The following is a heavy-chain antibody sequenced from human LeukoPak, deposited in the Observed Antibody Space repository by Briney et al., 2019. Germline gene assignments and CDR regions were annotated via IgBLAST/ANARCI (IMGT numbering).Heavy chain of an antibody. CDR3: ARLNFGDDY. D-gene: IGHD4-17*01. J-gene: IGHJ4*02. CDR1: GFTVSSNY. V-gene: IGHV3-66*01. Sequence: GGSLRLSCAASGFTVSSNYINWVRQAPGKGLEWVSLIYGSTSADYADSVKGRFTISRDTSMNTVYLQMNSLRAEDTAVYHCARLNFGDDYWGQGTLVTVSS. CDR2: IYGSTSA.